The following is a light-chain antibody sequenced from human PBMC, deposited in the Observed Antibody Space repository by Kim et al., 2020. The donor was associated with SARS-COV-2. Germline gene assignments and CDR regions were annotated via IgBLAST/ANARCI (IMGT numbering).Light chain of an antibody. CDR3: QAWDTTVV. Sequence: VSVSPGQTASITCSGDQLGDKYVCWYQQKPGQSPVLVIYQDKNRPSGIPERFSGSNSGNTATLTISGTQAMDAADYYCQAWDTTVVFGGGTQLTVL. CDR2: QDK. CDR1: QLGDKY. J-gene: IGLJ2*01. V-gene: IGLV3-1*01.